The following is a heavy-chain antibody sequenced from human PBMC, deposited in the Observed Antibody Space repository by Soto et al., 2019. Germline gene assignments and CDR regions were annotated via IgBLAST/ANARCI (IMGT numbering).Heavy chain of an antibody. CDR2: NIPIFGTA. Sequence: SVXVSFKSAGGTFSNFVIIFFLQAPGQGLDCMGRNIPIFGTANYAQKFQGRVTTIADESTGKTYIEMTSLRSEDTAVYHCARENWEGHPLKIFEHRGQGPLVNLYYG. CDR1: GGTFSNFV. D-gene: IGHD6-13*01. CDR3: ARENWEGHPLKIFEHRGQGPLVNLYYG. J-gene: IGHJ6*01. V-gene: IGHV1-69*01.